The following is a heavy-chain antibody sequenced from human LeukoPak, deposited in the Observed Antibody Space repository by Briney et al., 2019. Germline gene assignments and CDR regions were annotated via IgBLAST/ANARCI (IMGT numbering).Heavy chain of an antibody. CDR1: GYSISSGYY. CDR3: ARGYSSSWRYDYYYYMDV. J-gene: IGHJ6*03. V-gene: IGHV4-38-2*01. D-gene: IGHD6-13*01. CDR2: INHSGST. Sequence: PSETLSLTCAVSGYSISSGYYWGWIRQPPGKGLEWIGEINHSGSTNYNPSLKSRVTISVDTSKNQFSLKLSSVTAADTAVYYCARGYSSSWRYDYYYYMDVWGKGTTVTVSS.